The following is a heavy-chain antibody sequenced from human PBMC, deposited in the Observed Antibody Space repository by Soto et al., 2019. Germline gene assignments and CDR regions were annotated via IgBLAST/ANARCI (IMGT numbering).Heavy chain of an antibody. CDR3: ARLKGSSGWYVQDY. CDR1: GYTFTTYA. V-gene: IGHV1-3*04. Sequence: QVQLVQSGAEVKKPGASVKVSCKASGYTFTTYAMHWVRQAPGQRLEWMGWIYTGNGNTKYSQKFQGRVTMTTDTSTSTAYMELRSLRSDDTAVYYCARLKGSSGWYVQDYWGQGTLVTVSS. CDR2: IYTGNGNT. D-gene: IGHD6-19*01. J-gene: IGHJ4*02.